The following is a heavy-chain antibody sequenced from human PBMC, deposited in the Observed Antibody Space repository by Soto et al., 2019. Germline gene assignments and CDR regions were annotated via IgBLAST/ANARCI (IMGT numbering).Heavy chain of an antibody. CDR3: ARLRGYCSSTCCRDAFDI. J-gene: IGHJ3*02. Sequence: ASVKVSCKASGYTFTGYYMHWVRQAPGQGLEWMGWINPNSGGTNYAQKFQGWVTMTRDTSISTAYMELSRLRSDDTAVYYCARLRGYCSSTCCRDAFDIWGQGTMVTVSS. CDR1: GYTFTGYY. V-gene: IGHV1-2*04. CDR2: INPNSGGT. D-gene: IGHD2-2*01.